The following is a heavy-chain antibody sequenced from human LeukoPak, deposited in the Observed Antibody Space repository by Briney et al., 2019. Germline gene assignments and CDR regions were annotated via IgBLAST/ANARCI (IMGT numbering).Heavy chain of an antibody. CDR1: GGSISSYY. Sequence: PSETLSLTCTVSGGSISSYYWSWIRQPPGKGLEWIGYIYYSGSTNYNPSLKSRVTISVDTSKNQFSLKLSSVTAADTAVYYCARMTTVVEQRQGNDAFDIWGQGTMVTVSS. J-gene: IGHJ3*02. CDR3: ARMTTVVEQRQGNDAFDI. CDR2: IYYSGST. D-gene: IGHD4-23*01. V-gene: IGHV4-59*12.